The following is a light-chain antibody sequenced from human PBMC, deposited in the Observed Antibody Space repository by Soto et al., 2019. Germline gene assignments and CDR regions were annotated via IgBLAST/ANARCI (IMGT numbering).Light chain of an antibody. V-gene: IGKV3-20*01. Sequence: EIVLTQSPGTLSLSPGERATPSCRASQSVSSSYLAWYQQKPGQAPRLLIYGASSRATGIPDRFSGSGSGTDFTLTISRLEPEDFAVYYCQQYSSSPWTFGQGTKVDIK. CDR2: GAS. CDR3: QQYSSSPWT. CDR1: QSVSSSY. J-gene: IGKJ1*01.